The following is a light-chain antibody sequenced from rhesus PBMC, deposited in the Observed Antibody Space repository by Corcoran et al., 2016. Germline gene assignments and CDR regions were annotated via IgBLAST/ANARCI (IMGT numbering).Light chain of an antibody. CDR2: AAS. V-gene: IGKV1-44*03. CDR3: QQHNSHPLT. CDR1: QTISSY. J-gene: IGKJ4*01. Sequence: DIQMTQSPSSLSASVGDRVTITCRASQTISSYLAWYQQKPGKVPKLLIYAASTLQRGVPSRCSGSGSVTDFTLTISSLQPEDFATYYCQQHNSHPLTFGGGTKVELK.